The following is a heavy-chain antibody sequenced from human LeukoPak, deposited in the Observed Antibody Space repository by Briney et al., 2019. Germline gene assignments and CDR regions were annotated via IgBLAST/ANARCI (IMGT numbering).Heavy chain of an antibody. CDR1: GGPISNYY. J-gene: IGHJ3*02. D-gene: IGHD3-22*01. CDR2: IYYSGST. Sequence: PPETLSLTCTVSGGPISNYYWSWIRQPPGKGLEWIGYIYYSGSTNYNPSLKSRVTISVDTSKNQFSLKLSSVTAADTAVYYCARTPYYDSSGYYHGENAFDIWGQGTMVTVSS. V-gene: IGHV4-59*01. CDR3: ARTPYYDSSGYYHGENAFDI.